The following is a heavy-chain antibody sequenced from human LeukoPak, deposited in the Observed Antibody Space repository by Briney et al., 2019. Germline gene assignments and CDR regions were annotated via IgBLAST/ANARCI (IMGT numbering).Heavy chain of an antibody. J-gene: IGHJ1*01. CDR2: ISTSSIYI. Sequence: GGSLRLSCAASGFTFSSYSMNWVRQAPGKGLEWVSSISTSSIYIYYADSMKGRFTISRDNAKNSLYLQMNSLRAKDTAVYYCAGRTVTPYYHDSSGFHLQYWGQGTLVTVSS. CDR3: AGRTVTPYYHDSSGFHLQY. D-gene: IGHD3-22*01. V-gene: IGHV3-21*04. CDR1: GFTFSSYS.